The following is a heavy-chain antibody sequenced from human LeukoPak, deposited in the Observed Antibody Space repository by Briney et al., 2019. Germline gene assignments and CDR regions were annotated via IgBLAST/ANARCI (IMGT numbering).Heavy chain of an antibody. J-gene: IGHJ4*02. V-gene: IGHV1-2*02. Sequence: ASVKVSCKASGYTFTGYFLHWVRQAPGQGLEWMGWINPNSGGTNYAQKFQGRVTMTRDTSITTAYMEVSRLRSDDTAVYYCARRGRSSNYFDYWGQGTLVTVSS. CDR2: INPNSGGT. CDR1: GYTFTGYF. CDR3: ARRGRSSNYFDY. D-gene: IGHD6-6*01.